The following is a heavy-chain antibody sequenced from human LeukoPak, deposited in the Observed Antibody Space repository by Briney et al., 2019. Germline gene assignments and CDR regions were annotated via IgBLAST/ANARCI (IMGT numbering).Heavy chain of an antibody. D-gene: IGHD3-22*01. CDR2: INPSGGST. J-gene: IGHJ4*02. CDR1: GYTFTSYY. Sequence: GASVKVSCKASGYTFTSYYMHWVRQAPGQGLEWMGIINPSGGSTSYAQKFQGRVFMTRDTSFSTAYMALSSLRSDDTAMYYCARAMNSWFLLDLDYWGQGNLVTVSS. CDR3: ARAMNSWFLLDLDY. V-gene: IGHV1-46*01.